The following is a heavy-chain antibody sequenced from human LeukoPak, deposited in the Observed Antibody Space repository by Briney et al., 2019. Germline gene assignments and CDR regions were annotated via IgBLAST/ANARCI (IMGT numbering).Heavy chain of an antibody. D-gene: IGHD4-17*01. J-gene: IGHJ5*02. CDR3: AKALTVTTKDNWFAP. CDR2: ISSSGGST. CDR1: GFTFNNYA. Sequence: PGGSLRLSCAASGFTFNNYAMNWVRQAPGKGLECVSSISSSGGSTFYADSVKGRFTISRDNSMNTLYLQMNRLRAEDTAVYYCAKALTVTTKDNWFAPWGQGTLVTVS. V-gene: IGHV3-23*01.